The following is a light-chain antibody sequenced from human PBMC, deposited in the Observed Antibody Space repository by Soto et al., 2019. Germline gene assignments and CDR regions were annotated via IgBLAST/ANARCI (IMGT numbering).Light chain of an antibody. CDR3: QQYGSSPRT. CDR2: GAS. Sequence: EIVLTQSPGTLSLSPGERATLSCRASQSVDSSYLAWYQQKAGQAPRLLIYGASSRATGIPDRFSGSGSGTDFTLTISRLEPEDFAVYYCQQYGSSPRTFGQGTRWIS. J-gene: IGKJ1*01. CDR1: QSVDSSY. V-gene: IGKV3-20*01.